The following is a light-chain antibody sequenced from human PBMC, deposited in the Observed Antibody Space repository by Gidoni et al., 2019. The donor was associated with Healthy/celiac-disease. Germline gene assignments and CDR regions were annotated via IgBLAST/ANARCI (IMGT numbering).Light chain of an antibody. J-gene: IGLJ2*01. CDR1: SSNIGSGYD. CDR3: QSYDSSLSEGV. Sequence: QSVLTQPPSVSGAPGQRVTISCTGSSSNIGSGYDVPWYQQLPRTAPKLLIYGNSNRPSGVPDRFSGSKSGTSASLAITWLQAEDEADYYCQSYDSSLSEGVFGGGTKLTVL. V-gene: IGLV1-40*01. CDR2: GNS.